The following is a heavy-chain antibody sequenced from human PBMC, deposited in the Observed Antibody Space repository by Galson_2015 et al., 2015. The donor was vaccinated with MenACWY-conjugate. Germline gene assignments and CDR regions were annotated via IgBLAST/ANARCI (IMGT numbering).Heavy chain of an antibody. CDR2: IDRAGSST. J-gene: IGHJ5*02. D-gene: IGHD4-11*01. CDR3: ARDRKEPTGSRPSNWFDP. V-gene: IGHV3-74*01. CDR1: GFTFGSYW. Sequence: SLRLSCAASGFTFGSYWMHWVRQVPGKGLVWASRIDRAGSSTTYADSVKGRFTISRDNATNTLYLPMNSLRAEDTAVYYCARDRKEPTGSRPSNWFDPWGQGTQGIVSS.